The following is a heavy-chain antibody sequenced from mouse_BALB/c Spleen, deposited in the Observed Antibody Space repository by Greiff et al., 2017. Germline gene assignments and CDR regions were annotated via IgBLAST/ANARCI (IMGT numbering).Heavy chain of an antibody. D-gene: IGHD1-2*01. CDR2: ILPGSGST. J-gene: IGHJ4*01. Sequence: QVQLKESGAELMKPGASVKISCKATGYTFSSYWIEWVKQRPGHGLEWIGEILPGSGSTNYNEKFKDKATLTADKSSSTAYMQLSSLTSEDSAVYYCARGGLYYGYDAMDYWGQGTSVTVSS. CDR1: GYTFSSYW. V-gene: IGHV1-9*01. CDR3: ARGGLYYGYDAMDY.